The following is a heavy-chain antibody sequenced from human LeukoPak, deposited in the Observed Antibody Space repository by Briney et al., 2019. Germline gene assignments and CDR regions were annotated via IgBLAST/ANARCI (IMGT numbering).Heavy chain of an antibody. CDR2: IRYDGSNK. Sequence: PGGSLRLSCAESGFTFSSYGMHWVRQAPGKGLEWVAFIRYDGSNKYYADSVKGRFTISRDNSKNTLYLQMNSLRAEDTAVYYCAKDFLPERYDPFNWFDPWGQGTLVTVSS. CDR3: AKDFLPERYDPFNWFDP. J-gene: IGHJ5*02. CDR1: GFTFSSYG. D-gene: IGHD2/OR15-2a*01. V-gene: IGHV3-30*02.